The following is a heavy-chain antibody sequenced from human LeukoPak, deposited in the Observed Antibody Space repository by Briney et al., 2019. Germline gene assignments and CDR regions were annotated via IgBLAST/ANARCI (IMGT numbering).Heavy chain of an antibody. CDR2: MNPNSGNT. CDR1: GYTFTSYD. J-gene: IGHJ4*02. V-gene: IGHV1-8*01. D-gene: IGHD3-3*01. CDR3: ARETYYDFWSGYPFDY. Sequence: ASVKVSCKASGYTFTSYDINWVRQATGQGLEWMGWMNPNSGNTGYAQKFQGRVTMTRNTSISTAYMELSSLRSDDTAVYYCARETYYDFWSGYPFDYWGQGTLVTVSS.